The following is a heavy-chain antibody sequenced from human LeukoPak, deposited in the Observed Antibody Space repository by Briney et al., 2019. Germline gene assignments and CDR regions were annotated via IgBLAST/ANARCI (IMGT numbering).Heavy chain of an antibody. Sequence: SETLSLTCTVSGGSISSGSYYWSWIRQPAGKGLEWIGRIYTSGSTNYNPSLKSRVTISVDTSKNQFSLKLSSVTAADTAVYYCARDLSGYCSSTSCTMPGWFDPWGQGTLVTVSS. CDR3: ARDLSGYCSSTSCTMPGWFDP. V-gene: IGHV4-61*02. J-gene: IGHJ5*02. CDR1: GGSISSGSYY. CDR2: IYTSGST. D-gene: IGHD2-2*01.